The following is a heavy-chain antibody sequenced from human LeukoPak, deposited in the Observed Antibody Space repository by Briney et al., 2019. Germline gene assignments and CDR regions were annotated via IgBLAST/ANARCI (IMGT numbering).Heavy chain of an antibody. V-gene: IGHV1-8*01. CDR1: GYTFTHYD. J-gene: IGHJ4*02. CDR2: MNPNSGNT. D-gene: IGHD5-24*01. CDR3: ARVYLRRDGYTGGY. Sequence: ASVKVSFKASGYTFTHYDINWVRQATGQGLEWMGWMNPNSGNTGYAQKFQGRVTMTRNTSISTAYMELISLRSEDTAVYYCARVYLRRDGYTGGYWGQGTLVTVSS.